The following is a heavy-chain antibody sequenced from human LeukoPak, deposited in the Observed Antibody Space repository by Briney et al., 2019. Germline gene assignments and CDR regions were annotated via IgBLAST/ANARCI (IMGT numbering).Heavy chain of an antibody. D-gene: IGHD6-13*01. CDR3: ARFTRRYSRDY. J-gene: IGHJ4*02. V-gene: IGHV3-7*03. CDR2: IKDDGSEE. Sequence: GGSLRLSSAASGFNFNNYWMSWLRQAPGKGLEWVANIKDDGSEEYYVDSVKGRFTIVRDNAYNSLYLQMNSLRVEDTAIYFCARFTRRYSRDYWGQGTLVSVSS. CDR1: GFNFNNYW.